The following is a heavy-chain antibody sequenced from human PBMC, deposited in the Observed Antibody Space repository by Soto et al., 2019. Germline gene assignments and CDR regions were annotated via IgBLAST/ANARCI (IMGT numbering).Heavy chain of an antibody. J-gene: IGHJ4*02. Sequence: SETLSLTCTVSGGSISSSSYYWGWIRQPPGKGLEWIGSIYYSGSTYYNPSLKSRVTISVDTSKNQFSLKPSSVTAADTAVYYCARHHSTHSGYDFAPDYWGQGTLVTVSS. D-gene: IGHD5-12*01. CDR2: IYYSGST. V-gene: IGHV4-39*01. CDR1: GGSISSSSYY. CDR3: ARHHSTHSGYDFAPDY.